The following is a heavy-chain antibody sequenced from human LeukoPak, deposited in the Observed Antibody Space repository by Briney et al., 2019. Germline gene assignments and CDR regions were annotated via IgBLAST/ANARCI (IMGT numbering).Heavy chain of an antibody. J-gene: IGHJ5*02. D-gene: IGHD6-6*01. Sequence: PSETLSLTCAVYGGSFSGYYWSWIRQPPGKGLEWIGYIYYSGSTNYNPSLKSRVTISVDTSKNQFSLKLSSVTAADTAVYYCARGPLYSSSFPVDPWGQGTLVTVSS. CDR1: GGSFSGYY. CDR3: ARGPLYSSSFPVDP. V-gene: IGHV4-59*08. CDR2: IYYSGST.